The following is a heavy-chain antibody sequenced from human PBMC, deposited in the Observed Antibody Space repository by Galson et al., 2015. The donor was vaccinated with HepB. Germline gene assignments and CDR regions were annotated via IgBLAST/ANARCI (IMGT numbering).Heavy chain of an antibody. CDR1: GFTFSSYA. V-gene: IGHV3-23*01. J-gene: IGHJ6*02. D-gene: IGHD3-3*01. Sequence: SLRLSCAASGFTFSSYAMSWVRQAPGQGLEWVSAISGSGGSTYYADSLKGRFTISRNNSKNTLYLQMNSLRAEETGVYYCAKDPKSFTIFGVVRRADFYGMDVWGQGTTVTVSS. CDR2: ISGSGGST. CDR3: AKDPKSFTIFGVVRRADFYGMDV.